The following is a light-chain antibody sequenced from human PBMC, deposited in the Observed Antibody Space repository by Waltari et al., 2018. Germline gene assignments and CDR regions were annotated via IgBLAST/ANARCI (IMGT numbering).Light chain of an antibody. V-gene: IGLV1-51*02. CDR1: RSNIGNNY. CDR3: GTWDSSLSGAV. Sequence: QSVLTQPPSASAAPGQRVTIPCSGGRSNIGNNYVSWYRQFPGTAPKLLFYEDTVRPSGIAGRFSGSKSGTSATLDITGLQAGDEADYYCGTWDSSLSGAVFGGGTHLTVL. J-gene: IGLJ7*01. CDR2: EDT.